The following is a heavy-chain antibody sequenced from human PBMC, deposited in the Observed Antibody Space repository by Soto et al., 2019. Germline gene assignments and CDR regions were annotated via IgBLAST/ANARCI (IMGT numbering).Heavy chain of an antibody. CDR3: APLYYDFWSGYYNWFDP. Sequence: SETLSLTCAVYGGSFSGYYWSWIRQPPGKGLEWIGEINHSGSTNYNPSLKSRVTISVDTSKNQFSLKLSSVTAADTAVYYCAPLYYDFWSGYYNWFDPWGQGTLVTVSS. D-gene: IGHD3-3*01. CDR1: GGSFSGYY. J-gene: IGHJ5*02. CDR2: INHSGST. V-gene: IGHV4-34*01.